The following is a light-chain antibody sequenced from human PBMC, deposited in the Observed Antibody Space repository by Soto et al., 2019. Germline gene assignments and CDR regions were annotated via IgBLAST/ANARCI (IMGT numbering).Light chain of an antibody. CDR3: KHYGYSPPWT. CDR1: QSISSNY. V-gene: IGKV3-20*01. Sequence: EIVLTQSPATLSLSPGERATLSCRASQSISSNYLAWYQQKPGQAPRLLIYDASSRATGIPDRFSGSGSGTDFTLTISRLEPEDLAVYYGKHYGYSPPWTFGQGTKVEI. J-gene: IGKJ1*01. CDR2: DAS.